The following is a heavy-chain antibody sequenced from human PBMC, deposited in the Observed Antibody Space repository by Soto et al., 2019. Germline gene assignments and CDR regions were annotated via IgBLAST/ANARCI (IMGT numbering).Heavy chain of an antibody. J-gene: IGHJ6*03. CDR2: ISSNGGST. CDR3: ARASTEYYYYYMDV. V-gene: IGHV3-64*01. CDR1: GFTFSSYA. Sequence: GGSLRLSCAASGFTFSSYAMHWVRQAPGKGLEYVSAISSNGGSTYYANSVEGRFTISRDNSKNTLYLQMGSLRAEDMAVYYCARASTEYYYYYMDVWGKGTKVTVSS.